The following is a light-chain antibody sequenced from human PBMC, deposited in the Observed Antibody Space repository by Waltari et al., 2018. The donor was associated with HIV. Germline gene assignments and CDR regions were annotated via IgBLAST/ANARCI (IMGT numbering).Light chain of an antibody. V-gene: IGKV1-39*01. CDR1: QSVSSH. CDR3: QQTYITPLT. CDR2: AAS. Sequence: DIQMTKSPSSLSASVGDRVIISCRTSQSVSSHLKWYQQKPGKAPNLLIFAASTLQSGVPSRFSGSGSGTDFTLTISSLQPEDFASYYCQQTYITPLTFGPGTKVDMK. J-gene: IGKJ3*01.